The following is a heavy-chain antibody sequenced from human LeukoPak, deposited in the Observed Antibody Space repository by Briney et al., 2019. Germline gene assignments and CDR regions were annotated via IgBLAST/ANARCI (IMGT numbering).Heavy chain of an antibody. CDR2: INPNSGGT. J-gene: IGHJ4*02. CDR3: ARDRRIQLWLDY. D-gene: IGHD5-18*01. Sequence: ASVKVSCKASGYTFTSYGISWVRQAPGQGLEWMGWINPNSGGTNYAQKFQGRVTMTRDTSISTAYMELSRLRSDDTAVYYCARDRRIQLWLDYWGQGTLVTVSS. V-gene: IGHV1-2*02. CDR1: GYTFTSYG.